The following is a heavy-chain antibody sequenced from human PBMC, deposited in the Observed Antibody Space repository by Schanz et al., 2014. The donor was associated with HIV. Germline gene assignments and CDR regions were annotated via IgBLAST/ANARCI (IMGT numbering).Heavy chain of an antibody. J-gene: IGHJ4*02. V-gene: IGHV1-18*01. Sequence: QVLLVQSGAEVKKPGSSVKVSCKASGYTFSNYGVSWVRQAPGQGLEWMGWISGDYGKTKYAQKFQARVTMTTDTSSSTAYMELRSLSSDDTAVYYCAREGDGASITGTADYWGQGTLVTVSS. CDR3: AREGDGASITGTADY. CDR2: ISGDYGKT. D-gene: IGHD1-20*01. CDR1: GYTFSNYG.